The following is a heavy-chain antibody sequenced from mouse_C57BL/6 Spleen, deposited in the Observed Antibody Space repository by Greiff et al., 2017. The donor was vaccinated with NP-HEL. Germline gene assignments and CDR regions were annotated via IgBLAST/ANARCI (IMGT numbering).Heavy chain of an antibody. CDR3: VSDDYDSYYYAMDY. J-gene: IGHJ4*01. V-gene: IGHV10-1*01. CDR2: IRSKSNNYAT. D-gene: IGHD2-4*01. Sequence: EVKLVESGGGLVQPKGSLKLSCAASGFSFNTYAMNWVRQAPGKGLEWVARIRSKSNNYATYYADSVKDRFTISRDDSESMLYLQMNNLKTEDTAMYYCVSDDYDSYYYAMDYWGQGTSVTVSS. CDR1: GFSFNTYA.